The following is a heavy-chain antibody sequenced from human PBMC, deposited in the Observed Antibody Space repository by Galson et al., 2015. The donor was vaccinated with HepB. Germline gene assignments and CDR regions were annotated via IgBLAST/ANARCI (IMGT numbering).Heavy chain of an antibody. V-gene: IGHV2-5*01. CDR2: IYWNDDR. CDR1: GFSLASSGVG. Sequence: PALVKPTQTLTLTCTFSGFSLASSGVGVGWIRQPPGKALEWLALIYWNDDRRYSPSLNNRLTIIKDTSKNHVVLTMTNMDPVDTATYYCAHRHYDFWSGYTLFDYWGQGTLVTVSS. D-gene: IGHD3-3*01. CDR3: AHRHYDFWSGYTLFDY. J-gene: IGHJ4*02.